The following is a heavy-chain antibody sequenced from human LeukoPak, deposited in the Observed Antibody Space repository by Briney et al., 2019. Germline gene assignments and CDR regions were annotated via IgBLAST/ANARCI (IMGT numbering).Heavy chain of an antibody. CDR3: ARDLRLYSNYVWFDP. D-gene: IGHD4-11*01. CDR2: IVSSGDST. CDR1: GFTFSSYA. Sequence: GGSLRLSCAASGFTFSSYAMSWVRQAPGKGLEWVSAIVSSGDSTYYADSVKGRFTISRDNSKNTLYLQMNSLRAEDTAVYYCARDLRLYSNYVWFDPWGQGTLVTVSS. V-gene: IGHV3-23*01. J-gene: IGHJ5*02.